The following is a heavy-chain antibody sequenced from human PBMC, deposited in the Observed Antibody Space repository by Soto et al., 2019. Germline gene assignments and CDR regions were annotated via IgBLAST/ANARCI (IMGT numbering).Heavy chain of an antibody. V-gene: IGHV1-69*01. CDR2: IVPIFGKA. Sequence: QVQLVQSGPEVKKPGSSVKVSCKTSGGTFSDSVTSWVRQAPGQGLEWMGGIVPIFGKANLAEKFQDRVTITADEYTTTAYMELSSLRSDDSAVYYCARGRDGSNYYFDYWGQGTLVSVSS. CDR3: ARGRDGSNYYFDY. CDR1: GGTFSDSV. D-gene: IGHD3-10*01. J-gene: IGHJ4*02.